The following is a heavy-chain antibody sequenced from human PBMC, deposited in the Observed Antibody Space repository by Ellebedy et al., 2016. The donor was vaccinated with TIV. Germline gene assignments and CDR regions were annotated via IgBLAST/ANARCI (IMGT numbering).Heavy chain of an antibody. J-gene: IGHJ4*02. V-gene: IGHV1-69*04. CDR1: GGTFSSYA. Sequence: AASVKVSCKASGGTFSSYAISWVRQAPGQGLEWMGRIIPILGIANYAQKFQGRVTITADKSTSTAYMELSSLRSEDTAVYYCASGETAAGTFSYYWGQGTLVTVSS. D-gene: IGHD6-13*01. CDR3: ASGETAAGTFSYY. CDR2: IIPILGIA.